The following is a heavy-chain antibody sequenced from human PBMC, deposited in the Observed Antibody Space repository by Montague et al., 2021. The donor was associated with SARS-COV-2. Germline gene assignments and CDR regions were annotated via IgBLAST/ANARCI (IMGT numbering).Heavy chain of an antibody. Sequence: SLRLSCAASGFIFRRYVMHLVRQAPGKGLEWMAVIWYDESKEYYXXSVKVRFIISRDTSRDILFLQMSSLRVEDTAVYYCARGPKYSSGWTGYYYGLDVWGPGTTVTVSS. CDR1: GFIFRRYV. D-gene: IGHD6-19*01. J-gene: IGHJ6*02. CDR2: IWYDESKE. CDR3: ARGPKYSSGWTGYYYGLDV. V-gene: IGHV3-33*01.